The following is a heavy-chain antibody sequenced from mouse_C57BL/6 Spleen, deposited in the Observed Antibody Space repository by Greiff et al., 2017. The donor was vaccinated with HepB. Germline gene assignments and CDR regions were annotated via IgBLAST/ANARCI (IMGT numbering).Heavy chain of an antibody. V-gene: IGHV2-5*01. CDR1: GFSLTSYG. CDR2: IWRGGST. CDR3: AKTGDSSGPPGFAY. D-gene: IGHD3-2*02. J-gene: IGHJ3*01. Sequence: QVQLQQSGPGLVQPSQSLSITCTVSGFSLTSYGVHWVRQSPGKGLEWLGVIWRGGSTDYTAAFMSRLSITKDNSKSQFFFKMNSLQADDTAIYYCAKTGDSSGPPGFAYWGQGTLVTVSA.